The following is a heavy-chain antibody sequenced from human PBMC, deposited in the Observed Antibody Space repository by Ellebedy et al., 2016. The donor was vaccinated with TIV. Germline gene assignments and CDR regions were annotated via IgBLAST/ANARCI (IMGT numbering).Heavy chain of an antibody. J-gene: IGHJ3*02. D-gene: IGHD5-18*01. CDR2: INPSGDST. CDR3: ARQYSYGFFDI. CDR1: GYTFTNYY. V-gene: IGHV1-46*01. Sequence: ASVKVSCKASGYTFTNYYIHWVRQAPRQGLEWMGIINPSGDSTSYAQKFQSRVTMTRDTSTSTVYMELSSLRSEDTAVYYCARQYSYGFFDIWGQGTMVTVSS.